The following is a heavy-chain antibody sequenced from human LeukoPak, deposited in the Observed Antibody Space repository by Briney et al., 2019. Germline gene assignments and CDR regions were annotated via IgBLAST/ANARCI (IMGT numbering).Heavy chain of an antibody. D-gene: IGHD2-15*01. V-gene: IGHV4-4*07. CDR3: ARGPQCSGFSCGFDY. CDR2: IYTRGST. J-gene: IGHJ4*02. CDR1: GPSISSYC. Sequence: SDTLSLTFTVAGPSISSYCRSWVRQPAGKGLEWIGRIYTRGSTSYNPSLKSRVVMSVDKPKNQFSLNLTSVTAADTAVYYCARGPQCSGFSCGFDYWGQGTLVTVSS.